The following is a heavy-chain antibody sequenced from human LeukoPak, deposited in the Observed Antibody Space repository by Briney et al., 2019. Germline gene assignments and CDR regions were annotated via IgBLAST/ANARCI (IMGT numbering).Heavy chain of an antibody. J-gene: IGHJ4*02. CDR1: GGSITHFF. Sequence: SETLSLTCTVSGGSITHFFWSFIRQPPTKGLEYTGYIYHTGAIDYNPSLKSRLTMSADKSTNQFSLNLRSVTAADTAVYYCARVSCTGGTCHLDSWGQGILDTVSS. CDR3: ARVSCTGGTCHLDS. D-gene: IGHD2-8*02. CDR2: IYHTGAI. V-gene: IGHV4-59*01.